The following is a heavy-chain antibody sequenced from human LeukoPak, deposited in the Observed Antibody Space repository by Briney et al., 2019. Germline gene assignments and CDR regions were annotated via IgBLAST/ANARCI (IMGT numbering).Heavy chain of an antibody. CDR1: GDSLNNNDYY. J-gene: IGHJ6*03. D-gene: IGHD6-13*01. CDR3: ARGPDTSTWYYYYMDV. Sequence: SETLSLTCTVSGDSLNNNDYYWGWIRQLPGKGLEWIGYIYYSGNTNYDPSLQSRVTISVDTFKNQFSLKLSSVTAADTAVYYCARGPDTSTWYYYYMDVWGKGTTVTVSS. CDR2: IYYSGNT. V-gene: IGHV4-61*08.